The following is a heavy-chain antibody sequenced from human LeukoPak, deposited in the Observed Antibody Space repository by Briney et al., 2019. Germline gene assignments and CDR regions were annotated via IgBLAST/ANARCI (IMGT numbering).Heavy chain of an antibody. V-gene: IGHV1-8*01. J-gene: IGHJ5*02. CDR3: ARSPVGHNAWFDP. CDR1: RYAFTSYD. Sequence: ASVKVSCKASRYAFTSYDINWVRQATGQGLEWMGWMNHNSGNTGYAQKFQGRVTMTRNTSITTAYMELTSLRSEDTAVYYCARSPVGHNAWFDPWGQGTLVTVSS. CDR2: MNHNSGNT. D-gene: IGHD1-26*01.